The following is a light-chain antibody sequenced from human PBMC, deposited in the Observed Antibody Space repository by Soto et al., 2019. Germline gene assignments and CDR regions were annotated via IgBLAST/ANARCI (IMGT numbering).Light chain of an antibody. CDR2: GAS. Sequence: DIQMTQSPSSLSASVGDRVTITCRASQNIDSNLNWYQQKVGKPPKLLIYGASNLHSGGPSRFSGSRSGTEFSLTISGLQAEDSASYYCQRSFSVPYSFVQGTNLEIK. J-gene: IGKJ2*03. V-gene: IGKV1-39*01. CDR3: QRSFSVPYS. CDR1: QNIDSN.